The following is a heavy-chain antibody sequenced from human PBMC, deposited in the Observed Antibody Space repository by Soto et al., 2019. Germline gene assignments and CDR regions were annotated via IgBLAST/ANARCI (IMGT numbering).Heavy chain of an antibody. CDR2: INPNSGST. Sequence: ASVKVSCKDSGYTFTSYDMNWVRQANGQGLEWMGWINPNSGSTNYAQKFQGWVTMTRDTSISTAYMELSRLRSDDTAVYYCARVDSGSSSDAFDIWGQGTMVTVSS. D-gene: IGHD3-10*01. CDR3: ARVDSGSSSDAFDI. J-gene: IGHJ3*02. V-gene: IGHV1-2*04. CDR1: GYTFTSYD.